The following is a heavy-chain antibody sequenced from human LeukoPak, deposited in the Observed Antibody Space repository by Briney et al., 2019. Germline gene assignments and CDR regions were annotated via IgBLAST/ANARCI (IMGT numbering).Heavy chain of an antibody. J-gene: IGHJ4*02. CDR1: GYTFTSYG. V-gene: IGHV1-18*01. CDR3: ARLSGWYPKVEFYYFDY. D-gene: IGHD6-19*01. CDR2: ISAYNGNT. Sequence: ASVKVSCKASGYTFTSYGISWVRQAPGQGLEWMGWISAYNGNTNYAQKLQGRVTMTTDTSTSTAYMELRSLRSEDTAVYYCARLSGWYPKVEFYYFDYWGQGTLVTVSS.